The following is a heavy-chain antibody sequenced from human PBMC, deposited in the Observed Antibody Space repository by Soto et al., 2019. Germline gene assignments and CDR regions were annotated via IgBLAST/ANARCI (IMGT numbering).Heavy chain of an antibody. J-gene: IGHJ4*02. CDR2: INPDGTST. D-gene: IGHD6-19*01. CDR1: GFTFSSHW. V-gene: IGHV3-74*01. CDR3: ARGPSSAWYGTDY. Sequence: GGSLRLSCAASGFTFSSHWMHWVRQAPGKGLVWVSRINPDGTSTSYADSVKGRFTISRDNARDTLYLQMNSLRVEDTAVYYCARGPSSAWYGTDYWGQGTLVTVSS.